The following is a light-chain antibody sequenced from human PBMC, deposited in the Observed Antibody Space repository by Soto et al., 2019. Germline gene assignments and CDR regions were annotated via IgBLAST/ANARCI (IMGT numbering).Light chain of an antibody. J-gene: IGKJ2*01. CDR3: QQYYSFPYT. CDR2: WAS. V-gene: IGKV4-1*01. CDR1: ETVLHSSSKKNY. Sequence: DIVMTQSPESLAGSLGERATINCKSSETVLHSSSKKNYLAWFQLKSGQPPKMLFYWASIRESGIPDRFRASGSGTDFTLTITGLQPEDVAVYYCQQYYSFPYTFGQGTKVE.